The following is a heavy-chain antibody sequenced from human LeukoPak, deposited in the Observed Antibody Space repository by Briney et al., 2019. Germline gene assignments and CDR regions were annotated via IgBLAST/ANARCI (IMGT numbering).Heavy chain of an antibody. D-gene: IGHD4-17*01. V-gene: IGHV4-30-2*01. J-gene: IGHJ3*02. Sequence: SETLSLTCAVSGGSISSGGYSWSWIRQPPGKGLEWIGYIYDSGSTYYNPSLKSRVTISVDRSKNQFSLKLSSVTAADTAVYYCASYGHAFDIWGQGTMVTVSS. CDR2: IYDSGST. CDR3: ASYGHAFDI. CDR1: GGSISSGGYS.